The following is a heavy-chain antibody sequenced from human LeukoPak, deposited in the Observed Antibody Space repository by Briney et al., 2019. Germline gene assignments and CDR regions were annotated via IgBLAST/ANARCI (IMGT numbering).Heavy chain of an antibody. Sequence: PSETLSLTCTVSGGFISSYYWSWLRQPPGKGLGWIGYIYTGWSTNYNPSLKSRVTISVDTSKNQFYLKLSCVTAADTAVYYSARHAPYSQYFLEVWGKGNPGTVS. CDR3: ARHAPYSQYFLEV. CDR1: GGFISSYY. V-gene: IGHV4-4*09. CDR2: IYTGWST. J-gene: IGHJ6*03. D-gene: IGHD2-2*01.